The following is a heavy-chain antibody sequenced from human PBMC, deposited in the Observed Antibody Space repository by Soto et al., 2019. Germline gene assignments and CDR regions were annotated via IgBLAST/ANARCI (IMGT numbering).Heavy chain of an antibody. D-gene: IGHD6-19*01. CDR3: ARIKLDSSGWWFDY. J-gene: IGHJ4*02. Sequence: QVQLQESGPGLVKPSETLSLTCTVSGGSVSSGSYYWSWIRQPPGKGLEWIGHIYYSGSTNYNPSLKSRVTMSLDTSKNQLSLKLSSVNAADTAVYYCARIKLDSSGWWFDYWGQGTLVTVSS. CDR2: IYYSGST. V-gene: IGHV4-61*01. CDR1: GGSVSSGSYY.